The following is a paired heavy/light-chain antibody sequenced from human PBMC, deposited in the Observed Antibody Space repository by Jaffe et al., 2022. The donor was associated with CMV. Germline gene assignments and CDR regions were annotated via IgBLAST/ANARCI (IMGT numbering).Heavy chain of an antibody. CDR2: INPSTGSR. Sequence: QVQLVQSGAEVKKPGASVKLSCKASGYSFTNYYMHWVRQAPGQGLEWMAIINPSTGSRNYAQKFQGRVTMTRDTSTSTIYMELSSLRFEDTAVYFCARRMGGDYDVFDVWGPGTMVTVSS. D-gene: IGHD4-17*01. V-gene: IGHV1-46*01. CDR1: GYSFTNYY. CDR3: ARRMGGDYDVFDV. J-gene: IGHJ3*01.
Light chain of an antibody. Sequence: EIVLTQSPGTLSLSPGERATLSCRASQSVSSRYLAWYQQKPGQAPRLLIYAASSRATGIPDRFSGSGSGTDFTLTISRLEPADFAVYYCQQYGSSFTFGPGTKVDIK. CDR3: QQYGSSFT. CDR2: AAS. CDR1: QSVSSRY. V-gene: IGKV3-20*01. J-gene: IGKJ3*01.